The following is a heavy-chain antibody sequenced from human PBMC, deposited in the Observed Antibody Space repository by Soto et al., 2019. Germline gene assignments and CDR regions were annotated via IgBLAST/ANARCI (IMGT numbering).Heavy chain of an antibody. J-gene: IGHJ4*02. Sequence: EVQLVESGGGLVKPGGSLRLSCTASGFTFSNAWMSWVRQAPGEGLEWVGRIKSKTDGGTTDYAAPVKGRFTISRDDSKSTVTLQMNSLKAEDTGVYYCTTLTTILVHPDVWGQGTLVTVSS. CDR2: IKSKTDGGTT. V-gene: IGHV3-15*01. D-gene: IGHD5-12*01. CDR3: TTLTTILVHPDV. CDR1: GFTFSNAW.